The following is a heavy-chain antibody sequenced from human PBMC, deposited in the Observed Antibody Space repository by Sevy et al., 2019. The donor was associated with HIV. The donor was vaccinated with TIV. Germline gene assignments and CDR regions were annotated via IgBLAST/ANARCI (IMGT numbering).Heavy chain of an antibody. CDR2: IYSGVTT. CDR1: GFTVGSNY. V-gene: IGHV3-53*01. J-gene: IGHJ3*02. CDR3: ARVSVYYYDSSGYYTTGNAFDI. D-gene: IGHD3-22*01. Sequence: GGSLRLSCAASGFTVGSNYMSWVRQAPGKGLEWVSIIYSGVTTSYADSVKGRFTISRDNSKNTLYLQMNSLRAEDTAVYYCARVSVYYYDSSGYYTTGNAFDIWCQGTMVTVSS.